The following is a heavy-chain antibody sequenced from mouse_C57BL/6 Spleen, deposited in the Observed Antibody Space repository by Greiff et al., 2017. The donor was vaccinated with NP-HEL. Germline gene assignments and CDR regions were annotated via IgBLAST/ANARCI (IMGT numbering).Heavy chain of an antibody. CDR3: ASHYYGSSYGYFDV. J-gene: IGHJ1*03. CDR1: GYTFTDYY. CDR2: INPNNGGT. D-gene: IGHD1-1*01. Sequence: EVQLQQSGPELVKPGASVKISCKASGYTFTDYYMNWVKQSHGKSLEWIGDINPNNGGTSYNQKFKGKATLTVDKSSSTAYMELRRLTSEDSAVYYCASHYYGSSYGYFDVWGTGTTVTVSS. V-gene: IGHV1-26*01.